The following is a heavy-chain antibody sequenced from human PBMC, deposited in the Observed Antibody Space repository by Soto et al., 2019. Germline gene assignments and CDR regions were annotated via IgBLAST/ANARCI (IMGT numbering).Heavy chain of an antibody. CDR3: AMSDGPYFYYVLDV. J-gene: IGHJ6*02. CDR1: GGPFSSQA. D-gene: IGHD3-16*01. CDR2: IIPLLGST. V-gene: IGHV1-69*01. Sequence: QVQVEQSGAEVKKPGSSLKVSCKTSGGPFSSQAFNWVRQARGHGLEWMGGIIPLLGSTTYAQKFQDRVTFTADESTSTVYMELRSLRSEYTATYFCAMSDGPYFYYVLDVWGRGTTVTVSS.